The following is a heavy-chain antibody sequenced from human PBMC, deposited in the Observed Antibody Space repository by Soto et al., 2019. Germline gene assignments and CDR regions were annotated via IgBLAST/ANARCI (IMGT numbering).Heavy chain of an antibody. CDR1: GYTFTSYG. J-gene: IGHJ5*02. V-gene: IGHV1-18*01. CDR3: AINVVVVAAGEWFDP. Sequence: ASVKVSCKASGYTFTSYGISWVRQAPGRGLEWMGWISAYNGNTNYAQKLQGRVTMTTDTSTSTAYMELRSLRSDDTAVYYCAINVVVVAAGEWFDPWGQGTLVTVSS. D-gene: IGHD2-15*01. CDR2: ISAYNGNT.